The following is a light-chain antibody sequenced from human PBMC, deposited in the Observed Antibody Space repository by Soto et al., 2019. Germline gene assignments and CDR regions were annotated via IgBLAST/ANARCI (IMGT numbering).Light chain of an antibody. Sequence: EVVMKQSPATLSVSPGERATLSCRASQSVSSNLAWYQQKPGQAPRLLIYGASTRATGIPARFSGSGSGTEFTLTISSLQSEDFAVYYSQQYNNWPRTFGQRSKV. CDR1: QSVSSN. CDR2: GAS. V-gene: IGKV3-15*01. CDR3: QQYNNWPRT. J-gene: IGKJ1*01.